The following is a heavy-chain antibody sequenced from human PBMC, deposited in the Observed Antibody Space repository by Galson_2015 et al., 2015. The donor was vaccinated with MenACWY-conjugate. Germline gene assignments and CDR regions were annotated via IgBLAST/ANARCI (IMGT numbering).Heavy chain of an antibody. V-gene: IGHV4-39*01. J-gene: IGHJ4*02. D-gene: IGHD6-13*01. Sequence: SETLSLTCTVSGGSISSTSYFWGWIRQPPGKGLEWIGSIYYSGNTYYNPPLESRVTISVDTSNNQFSLKLSSVTAADTAVYYCARHARGIAAAGSALEGGRQDYWGQGTSVTVAS. CDR2: IYYSGNT. CDR3: ARHARGIAAAGSALEGGRQDY. CDR1: GGSISSTSYF.